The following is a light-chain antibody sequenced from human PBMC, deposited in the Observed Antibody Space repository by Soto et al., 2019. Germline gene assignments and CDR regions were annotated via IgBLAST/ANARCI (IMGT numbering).Light chain of an antibody. J-gene: IGKJ1*01. V-gene: IGKV1-5*01. CDR2: DAS. Sequence: DIQMTQSPSTLSASVGDRVTITCRASQSISSWLAWYQQKPGKAPKLLIYDASNLHSGVPSSFSGSGSGTEFTLTISSLQPDDFATYYCQQYKTYSRTFGPGTKVEIK. CDR3: QQYKTYSRT. CDR1: QSISSW.